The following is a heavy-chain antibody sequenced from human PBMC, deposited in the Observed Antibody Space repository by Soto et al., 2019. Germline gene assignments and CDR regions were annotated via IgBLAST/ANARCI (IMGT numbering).Heavy chain of an antibody. D-gene: IGHD4-17*01. CDR1: GGSISSYY. V-gene: IGHV4-59*08. CDR2: IYYSGST. CDR3: ARRVDAGYDHGAYYFDY. Sequence: SETLSLTCTVSGGSISSYYWSWIRQPPGKGLEWIGYIYYSGSTNYNPSLKSRVTISVDTSKNQFSLKLSSVTAADTAVYYCARRVDAGYDHGAYYFDYWGQGTLVTVSS. J-gene: IGHJ4*02.